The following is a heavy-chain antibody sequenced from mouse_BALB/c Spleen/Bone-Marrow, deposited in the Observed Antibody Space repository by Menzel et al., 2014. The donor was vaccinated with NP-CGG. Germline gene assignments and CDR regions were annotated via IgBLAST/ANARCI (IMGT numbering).Heavy chain of an antibody. J-gene: IGHJ2*01. Sequence: EVMLVESGGNLVKPGGSLKLSCAASGFTFSSYAMSWVRQTPEKRLEWVATIHSGGSYTYYPDSVKGLFTISRDNAKSTLYLQMRSLRSEDTAMYYCARQGDGYYDYWGQGTTLTVSS. CDR1: GFTFSSYA. CDR2: IHSGGSYT. CDR3: ARQGDGYYDY. V-gene: IGHV5-9-3*01. D-gene: IGHD2-3*01.